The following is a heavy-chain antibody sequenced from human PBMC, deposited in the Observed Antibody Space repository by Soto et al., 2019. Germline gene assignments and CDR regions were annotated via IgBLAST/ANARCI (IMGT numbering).Heavy chain of an antibody. Sequence: PSETLSLTCTVSGGSISSYYWSWIRQPPGKGLEWIGYMYYTGSTYYNPSLKSRVTISVDTSNNQLSLKLRSVTAADTAVYYCARHDGFSRGWIFDYWGHGTLVTVSS. V-gene: IGHV4-59*08. CDR2: MYYTGST. J-gene: IGHJ4*01. D-gene: IGHD6-19*01. CDR3: ARHDGFSRGWIFDY. CDR1: GGSISSYY.